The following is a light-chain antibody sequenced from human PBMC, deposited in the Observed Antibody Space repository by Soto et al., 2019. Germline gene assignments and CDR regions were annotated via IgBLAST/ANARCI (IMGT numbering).Light chain of an antibody. CDR1: DSDLGAYNF. V-gene: IGLV2-14*01. J-gene: IGLJ2*01. CDR3: SSYTTGTTRVI. CDR2: EVS. Sequence: QSVLTQPASVSGSPGQSITIPCTGTDSDLGAYNFVSWYQHHPGKAPKLIVFEVSNRPSGVSFRFSGSKSGNTASLTISGLQAEDEADYYCSSYTTGTTRVIFGGGTKLTVL.